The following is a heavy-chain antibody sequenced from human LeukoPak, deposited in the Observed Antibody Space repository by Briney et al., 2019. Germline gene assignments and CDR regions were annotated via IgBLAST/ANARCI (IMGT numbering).Heavy chain of an antibody. CDR1: GGSISSGSYN. D-gene: IGHD2-15*01. CDR2: IYTSGST. CDR3: ARGYYCSGGSCYDDHWFDP. J-gene: IGHJ5*02. V-gene: IGHV4-61*02. Sequence: PPETLSLTCTVSGGSISSGSYNRGWIRQRAGKELEWIGRIYTSGSTNYNPSLKSRVTISVDTSKNQFSLKLSSVTAADTAVYYCARGYYCSGGSCYDDHWFDPWGQGTLVTVSS.